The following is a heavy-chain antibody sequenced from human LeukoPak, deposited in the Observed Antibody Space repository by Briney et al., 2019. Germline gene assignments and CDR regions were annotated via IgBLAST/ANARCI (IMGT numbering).Heavy chain of an antibody. CDR2: VFHSGST. V-gene: IGHV4-39*01. CDR3: TRRRAYESPDF. J-gene: IGHJ4*02. CDR1: GDSIKSNSHY. D-gene: IGHD5-12*01. Sequence: PSETLSLICSVSGDSIKSNSHYWGWVRQPPGKGLEWIGSVFHSGSTSYNPSLKGRLTMSVDTSKNQFSLQLTSVTAADTALYFCTRRRAYESPDFWGPGALVTVS.